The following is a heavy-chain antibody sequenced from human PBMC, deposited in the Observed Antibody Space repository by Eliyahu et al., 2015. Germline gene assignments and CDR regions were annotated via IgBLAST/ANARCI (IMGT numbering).Heavy chain of an antibody. V-gene: IGHV3-33*06. CDR3: AKAPGQMVVDYYFGMDV. J-gene: IGHJ6*02. CDR1: GFSFSSYG. Sequence: QVQLVXSGGGXVVXPXRXLXLSCAXSGFSFSSYGMHWVRQAPGKGLEWLAFIWYDGSSKYYADSVKGRFAISRDNFKNTLNLQMNSLRLEDTAVYYCAKAPGQMVVDYYFGMDVWGHGTTV. CDR2: IWYDGSSK. D-gene: IGHD6-13*01.